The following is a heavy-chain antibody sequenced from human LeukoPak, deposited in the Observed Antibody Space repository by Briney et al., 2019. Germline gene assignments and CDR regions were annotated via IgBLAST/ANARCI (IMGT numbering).Heavy chain of an antibody. V-gene: IGHV3-23*01. Sequence: PGKSLRLSCAASGFTFSGYPMHWVRQAPGKGLEWVSAISGSGGSTYYADSVKGRFTISRDNSKNTLYLQMNSLRAEDTAVYYCAKSQGYTVTTYHVDYWGQGTLVTVSS. J-gene: IGHJ4*02. CDR3: AKSQGYTVTTYHVDY. CDR2: ISGSGGST. CDR1: GFTFSGYP. D-gene: IGHD4-17*01.